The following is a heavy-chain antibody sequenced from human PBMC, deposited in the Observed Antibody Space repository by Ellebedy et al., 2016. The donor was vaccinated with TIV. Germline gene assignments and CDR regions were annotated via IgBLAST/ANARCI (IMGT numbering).Heavy chain of an antibody. Sequence: GESLKISCKGSGSSFTSYWISWVRQMPGKGLEWMGRIDPSDSYTNYSPSFQGHVTISADKSISTAYLQWSSLKASDTAMYYCASYPIAAAGTVSGGAYWGQGTLVTVSS. CDR3: ASYPIAAAGTVSGGAY. V-gene: IGHV5-10-1*01. D-gene: IGHD6-13*01. CDR1: GSSFTSYW. J-gene: IGHJ4*02. CDR2: IDPSDSYT.